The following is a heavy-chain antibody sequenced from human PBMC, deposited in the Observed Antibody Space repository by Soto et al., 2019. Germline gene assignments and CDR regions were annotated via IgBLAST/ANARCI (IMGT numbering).Heavy chain of an antibody. CDR2: INPSGGST. D-gene: IGHD5-18*01. Sequence: QVQLVQSGAEVKKPGASVKVSCKASGYTFTSYYMHWVRQEPGQGLEWMGIINPSGGSTSYAQKFQSRVPMTRDTAPSTFYMELSSLRSEDTDVYYCARAKETAMGDYWGQGTLVTVSS. J-gene: IGHJ4*02. V-gene: IGHV1-46*01. CDR3: ARAKETAMGDY. CDR1: GYTFTSYY.